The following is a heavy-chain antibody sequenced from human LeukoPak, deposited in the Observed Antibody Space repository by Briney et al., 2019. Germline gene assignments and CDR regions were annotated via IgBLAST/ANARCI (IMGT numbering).Heavy chain of an antibody. Sequence: ASVKVSCKGSGYTFTGYYMHWVRQAPGQVLEWMAWINPNSGGTNYAQKFQGRVTMTRDTSISTAYMELSRLRSDDTAVYYCARGGSITGTTDWFDPWGRRTLVTVSS. D-gene: IGHD1-7*01. V-gene: IGHV1-2*02. CDR1: GYTFTGYY. CDR2: INPNSGGT. CDR3: ARGGSITGTTDWFDP. J-gene: IGHJ5*02.